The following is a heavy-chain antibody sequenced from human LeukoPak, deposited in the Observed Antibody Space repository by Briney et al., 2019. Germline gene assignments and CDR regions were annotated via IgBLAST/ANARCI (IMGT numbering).Heavy chain of an antibody. CDR3: ARDPENYYDSSGYYYGWFDP. Sequence: PGGSLRLSCAASGFTFSDYYMSWIRQAPGKGLEWVSYISSSGSTIYYADSVKGRFTISRDNAKNSLYLQMNSLRAEDTAVYYCARDPENYYDSSGYYYGWFDPWGQGTLVTVSS. D-gene: IGHD3-22*01. CDR1: GFTFSDYY. CDR2: ISSSGSTI. V-gene: IGHV3-11*01. J-gene: IGHJ5*02.